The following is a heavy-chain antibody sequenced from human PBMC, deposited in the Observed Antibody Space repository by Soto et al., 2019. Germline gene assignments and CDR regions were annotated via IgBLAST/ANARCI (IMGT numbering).Heavy chain of an antibody. J-gene: IGHJ6*03. CDR3: ARALEEEQQLDSTPDRNYYYYYYMDV. V-gene: IGHV4-59*01. CDR2: IYYSGST. Sequence: SETLSLTCTVSGGSISSYYWSWIRQPPGKGLEWIGYIYYSGSTNYNPSLKSRVTISVDTSKNQFSLKLSSVTAADTAVYYCARALEEEQQLDSTPDRNYYYYYYMDVWGKGTTVTVSS. CDR1: GGSISSYY. D-gene: IGHD6-13*01.